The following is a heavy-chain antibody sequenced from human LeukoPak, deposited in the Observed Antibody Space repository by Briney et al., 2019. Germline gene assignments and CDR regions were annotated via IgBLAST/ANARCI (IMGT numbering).Heavy chain of an antibody. CDR3: AGHPAEMNTL. Sequence: GGSLRLSCAASGFTFSSYSMNWVRQAPGKGLEWVSSISSSSSYIYYADSVKGRFTISRDNAKNSVYLQMSSLSAEDTAVYYCAGHPAEMNTLWGQGTLVTVSS. V-gene: IGHV3-21*01. CDR2: ISSSSSYI. D-gene: IGHD5-24*01. CDR1: GFTFSSYS. J-gene: IGHJ4*02.